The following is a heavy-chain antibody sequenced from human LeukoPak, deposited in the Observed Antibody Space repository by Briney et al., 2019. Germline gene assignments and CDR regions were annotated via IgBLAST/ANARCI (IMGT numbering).Heavy chain of an antibody. CDR2: ISSSGSTI. V-gene: IGHV3-48*03. CDR3: ARAPYSGSRASI. J-gene: IGHJ3*02. CDR1: GFSFSTYE. Sequence: PGGSLRLSCAASGFSFSTYEMNWVRQAPGKGLEWVSYISSSGSTIYYADSVKGRFTISRDNAKNSLYLQMNSLRAEDTAVYYCARAPYSGSRASIWGQGTMVTVSS. D-gene: IGHD1-26*01.